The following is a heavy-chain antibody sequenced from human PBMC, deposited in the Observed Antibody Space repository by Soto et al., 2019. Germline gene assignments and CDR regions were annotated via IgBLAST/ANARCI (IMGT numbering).Heavy chain of an antibody. D-gene: IGHD4-17*01. CDR3: APDEGGDYPIVY. Sequence: GGSLRLSCAASGFTFSSYGMHWVRQAPGKGLEWVAVIWYDGSNKYYADSVKGRFTISRDNSKNTLYLQMNSLRAEDTAVYYCAPDEGGDYPIVYWGQGTLVTVS. V-gene: IGHV3-33*01. CDR1: GFTFSSYG. J-gene: IGHJ4*02. CDR2: IWYDGSNK.